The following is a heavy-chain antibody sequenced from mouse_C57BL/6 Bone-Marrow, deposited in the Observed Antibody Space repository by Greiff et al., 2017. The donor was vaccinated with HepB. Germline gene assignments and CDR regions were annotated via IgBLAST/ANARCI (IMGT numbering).Heavy chain of an antibody. CDR2: ISYDGSN. D-gene: IGHD2-4*01. V-gene: IGHV3-6*01. CDR3: ARGDYERAWFAY. Sequence: EVQLQQSGPGLVKPSQSLSLTCSVTGYSITSGYYWYWIRQFPGNKLEWMGYISYDGSNNYNPSLKNRISITRDTSKNQFFLKLNSVTTEDTATYYCARGDYERAWFAYWGQGTLVTVSA. CDR1: GYSITSGYY. J-gene: IGHJ3*01.